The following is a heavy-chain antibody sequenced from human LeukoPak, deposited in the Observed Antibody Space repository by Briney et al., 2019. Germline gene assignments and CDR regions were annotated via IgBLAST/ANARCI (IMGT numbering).Heavy chain of an antibody. J-gene: IGHJ3*02. V-gene: IGHV4-59*08. Sequence: PSETLSLTCAVYGGSFSGHHWTWIRQPPGTGLEGIGYFYDSGDFNYNPSLKSRVTISMDMSNNQFSLRMSSVTAADTAMYYCARLLRPGGRKGDAFDIWGQGTMVTVSS. CDR3: ARLLRPGGRKGDAFDI. CDR2: FYDSGDF. D-gene: IGHD1-26*01. CDR1: GGSFSGHH.